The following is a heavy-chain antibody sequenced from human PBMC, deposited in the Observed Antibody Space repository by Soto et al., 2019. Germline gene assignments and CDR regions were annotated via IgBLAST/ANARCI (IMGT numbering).Heavy chain of an antibody. J-gene: IGHJ6*02. CDR3: ARDMGDGAGDYYYGMDV. V-gene: IGHV1-69*01. D-gene: IGHD2-21*01. CDR2: IIPIFGTA. CDR1: GGTFSSYA. Sequence: QVQLVQSGAEVKKPGSSVKVSCKASGGTFSSYAISWVQQAPGQGLEWMGGIIPIFGTANYAQKFQGRVTITADESTSTAYMELSSLRSEDTAVYYCARDMGDGAGDYYYGMDVWGQGTTVTVSS.